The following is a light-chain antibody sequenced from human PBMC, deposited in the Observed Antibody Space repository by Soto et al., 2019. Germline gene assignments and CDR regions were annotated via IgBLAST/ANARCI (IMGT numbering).Light chain of an antibody. J-gene: IGKJ1*01. Sequence: DIQMTQSPSTLSASVGDRVTITCRASQSIGTWLAWYQQKPGKAPKLLIYKASTLESGVPSRFSGTGSGTEFTLTISSLQPDDFATYYCQQYKTYSFVQGTKVEIK. V-gene: IGKV1-5*03. CDR1: QSIGTW. CDR3: QQYKTYS. CDR2: KAS.